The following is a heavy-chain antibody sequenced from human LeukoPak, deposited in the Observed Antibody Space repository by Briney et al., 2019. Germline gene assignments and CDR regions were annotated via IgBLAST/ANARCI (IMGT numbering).Heavy chain of an antibody. J-gene: IGHJ6*03. V-gene: IGHV3-48*01. CDR2: ITSSSGTI. Sequence: GGSLRLSCGVSGFTFSSYTMNWVRQAPGKGLEWVSYITSSSGTIYYADPVKGRFTISRDNAKQSLYLQMNSLRAEDTAVYYCARDAGYGGTSDYYYMDVWGKGTTVTVSS. D-gene: IGHD4-23*01. CDR1: GFTFSSYT. CDR3: ARDAGYGGTSDYYYMDV.